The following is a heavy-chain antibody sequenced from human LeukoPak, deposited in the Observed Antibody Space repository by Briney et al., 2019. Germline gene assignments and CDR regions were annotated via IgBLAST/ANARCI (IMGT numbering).Heavy chain of an antibody. CDR1: EFTFSNYW. J-gene: IGHJ4*02. CDR3: ARRNSGTWWSFDS. D-gene: IGHD1-26*01. CDR2: IKDDGSQQ. Sequence: GGSLRLSCVGSEFTFSNYWMSWVRQAPGKGLEWVANIKDDGSQQNYVDSVKGRFTISRDNAKTSLYLQMNRLTTEDTAVYFCARRNSGTWWSFDSWGRGTLVTVSS. V-gene: IGHV3-7*01.